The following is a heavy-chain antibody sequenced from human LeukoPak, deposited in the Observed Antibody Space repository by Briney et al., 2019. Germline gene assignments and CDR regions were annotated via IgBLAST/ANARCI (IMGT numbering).Heavy chain of an antibody. CDR3: AKDKRAAAGTTGDY. Sequence: GGSLRLPCAASGFTFSSYAMSWVRQAPGKGLEWVSAISGSGGSTYYADSVKGRFTISRDNSKNTLYLQMNSLRAAYTAVYYCAKDKRAAAGTTGDYWGQGTLVTVSS. CDR2: ISGSGGST. D-gene: IGHD6-13*01. CDR1: GFTFSSYA. V-gene: IGHV3-23*01. J-gene: IGHJ4*02.